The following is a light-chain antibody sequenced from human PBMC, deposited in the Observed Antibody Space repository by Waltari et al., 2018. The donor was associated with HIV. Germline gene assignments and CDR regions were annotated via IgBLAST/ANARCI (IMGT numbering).Light chain of an antibody. CDR2: SNS. J-gene: IGLJ2*01. Sequence: QSVLTQPPSASGTPGQRVTISCSGSRSNIGNNTVSWYQHFPGTAPKPLIYSNSRRPSGVPDRFSGSKSGTSASLAISGLQSEDEANYYCETLDDNLNGPVFGGGTKLTVL. CDR3: ETLDDNLNGPV. CDR1: RSNIGNNT. V-gene: IGLV1-44*01.